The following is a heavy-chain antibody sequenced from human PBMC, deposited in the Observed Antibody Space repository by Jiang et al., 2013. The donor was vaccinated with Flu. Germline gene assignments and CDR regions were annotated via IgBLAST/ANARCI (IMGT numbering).Heavy chain of an antibody. CDR3: ARGESIVVVLHSYHYYGMDV. V-gene: IGHV1-46*01. CDR2: INPSGGST. Sequence: SGAEVKKPGASVKVSCKASGYTFASYYMHWVRQAPGQGLEWMGIINPSGGSTSYAQKFQGRVTMTRDTSTSTVYMELSSLRSEDTAVYYCARGESIVVVLHSYHYYGMDVWGQGTTVTVSS. D-gene: IGHD3-22*01. J-gene: IGHJ6*02. CDR1: GYTFASYY.